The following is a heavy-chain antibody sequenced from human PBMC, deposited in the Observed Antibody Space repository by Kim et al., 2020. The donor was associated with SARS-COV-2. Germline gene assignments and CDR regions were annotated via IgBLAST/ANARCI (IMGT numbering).Heavy chain of an antibody. CDR3: AKAARLYRSSSSVDY. CDR2: ISWDGGST. V-gene: IGHV3-43*01. Sequence: GGSLRLSCAASGFTFDDYAMHWVRQAPGKGLEWVSLISWDGGSTYYADSVKGRFTISRDNSKNSLYLQMNSLRTEDTALYYCAKAARLYRSSSSVDYWGQGTLVTVSS. J-gene: IGHJ4*02. D-gene: IGHD6-6*01. CDR1: GFTFDDYA.